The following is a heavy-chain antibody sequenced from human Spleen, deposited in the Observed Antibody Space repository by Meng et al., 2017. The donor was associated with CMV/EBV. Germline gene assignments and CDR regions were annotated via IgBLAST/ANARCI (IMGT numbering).Heavy chain of an antibody. V-gene: IGHV2-70*20. CDR3: ARINGRYFGDAFDI. D-gene: IGHD1-26*01. Sequence: PTLVKPTQTLTLTCTFSGFSLTTNGMCVSWVRQPPGKALEWLALIDWDDDKYYSTSLKTRLTISKDTSKNQVVLTMTNMDPVDTATYYCARINGRYFGDAFDIWGQGTMVTVSS. CDR1: GFSLTTNGMC. CDR2: IDWDDDK. J-gene: IGHJ3*02.